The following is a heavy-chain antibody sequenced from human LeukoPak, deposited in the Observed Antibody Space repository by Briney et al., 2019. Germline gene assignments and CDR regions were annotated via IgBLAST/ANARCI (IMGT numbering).Heavy chain of an antibody. J-gene: IGHJ3*02. CDR3: ARDLVVVTGLRTRGSFDI. D-gene: IGHD2-21*02. Sequence: ASVKVSCKASGYNFTSYYMHWVRQAPGQGLEWMGIINPSGGTTSYAQKFQGRVTVTRDTSTSTVYMELSSLRSVDTAVYYCARDLVVVTGLRTRGSFDIWGQGTMVIVSS. CDR1: GYNFTSYY. V-gene: IGHV1-46*01. CDR2: INPSGGTT.